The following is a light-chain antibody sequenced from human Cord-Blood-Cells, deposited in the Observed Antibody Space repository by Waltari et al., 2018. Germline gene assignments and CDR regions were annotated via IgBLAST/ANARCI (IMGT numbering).Light chain of an antibody. Sequence: SYVLTQPPSVSVAPGKTARLTCGGNNTGSKSVHWYQQKPGQAPVLVIYFDSDRPSGIPERFSGSNSGNTATLTISRVGAGDEADYYCQVWDSSSDHWVFGGGTKLTVL. J-gene: IGLJ3*02. CDR3: QVWDSSSDHWV. V-gene: IGLV3-21*04. CDR1: NTGSKS. CDR2: FDS.